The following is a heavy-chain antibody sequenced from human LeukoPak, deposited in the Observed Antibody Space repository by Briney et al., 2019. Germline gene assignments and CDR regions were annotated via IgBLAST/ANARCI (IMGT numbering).Heavy chain of an antibody. J-gene: IGHJ6*03. Sequence: GASVKVSCKASGYTFTSYGISWVRQAPGQGLEWMGWISAYNGNTNYAQKLQGRVTMTTDTSTSTAYMELRSLRSDDTAVHYCARIHLWFGELLSYYMDVWGKGTTVTVSS. CDR2: ISAYNGNT. CDR3: ARIHLWFGELLSYYMDV. CDR1: GYTFTSYG. V-gene: IGHV1-18*01. D-gene: IGHD3-10*01.